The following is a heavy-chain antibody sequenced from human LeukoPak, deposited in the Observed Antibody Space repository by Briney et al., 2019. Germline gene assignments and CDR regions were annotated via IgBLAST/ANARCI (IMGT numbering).Heavy chain of an antibody. CDR1: GFTFSGYN. J-gene: IGHJ3*02. CDR2: IDSSSSYM. CDR3: ARAYCSSTTCYTYDAFDI. D-gene: IGHD2-2*02. V-gene: IGHV3-21*01. Sequence: GGSLRLSCAASGFTFSGYNMNWVRQAPGKGLEWVSSIDSSSSYMYYPDSARGRFTISRDNAKNSLDLQMNSLRAEDTAVYFCARAYCSSTTCYTYDAFDIWGQGTMVTVSS.